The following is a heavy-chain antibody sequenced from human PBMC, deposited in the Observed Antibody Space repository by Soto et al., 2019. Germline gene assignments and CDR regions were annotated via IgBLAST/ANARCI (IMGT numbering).Heavy chain of an antibody. D-gene: IGHD3-10*01. CDR3: ARWKGDDYYYGSGDNWFEP. Sequence: PSETLSLTCAVSGGSISSGGYSWSWIRQPPGKGLEWIGYIYHSGSTYYNPSLKSRVTISVDRSKNQFSLKLSSVTAADTAVYYCARWKGDDYYYGSGDNWFEPWGQGTLVKVSS. CDR1: GGSISSGGYS. CDR2: IYHSGST. J-gene: IGHJ5*02. V-gene: IGHV4-30-2*01.